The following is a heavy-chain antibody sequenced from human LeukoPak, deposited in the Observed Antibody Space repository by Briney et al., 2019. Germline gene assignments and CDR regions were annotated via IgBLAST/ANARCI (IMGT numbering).Heavy chain of an antibody. D-gene: IGHD6-13*01. V-gene: IGHV3-30*01. CDR1: GFTFSSYA. CDR3: ASSSSSWFDY. Sequence: GGSLRLSCAASGFTFSSYAVRWVRQAPGKGLEWVAVISYDGSNKYYADSVKGRFTISRDNSKNTLYLQMNSLRAEDTAVYYCASSSSSWFDYWGQGTLVTVSS. CDR2: ISYDGSNK. J-gene: IGHJ4*02.